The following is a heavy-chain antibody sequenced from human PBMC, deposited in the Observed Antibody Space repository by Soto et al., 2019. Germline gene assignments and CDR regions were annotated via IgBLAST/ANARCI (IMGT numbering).Heavy chain of an antibody. J-gene: IGHJ6*03. CDR2: IKQDGSEK. CDR1: GFTFSSYW. CDR3: ARAARRRYYYYYDMDV. Sequence: GGSLRLSCAASGFTFSSYWMSWVRQAPGKGLEWVANIKQDGSEKYYVDSVKGRFTISRDNAKNSLYLQMNSLRAEDTAVYYCARAARRRYYYYYDMDVWGKGTTVTVSS. V-gene: IGHV3-7*01. D-gene: IGHD6-6*01.